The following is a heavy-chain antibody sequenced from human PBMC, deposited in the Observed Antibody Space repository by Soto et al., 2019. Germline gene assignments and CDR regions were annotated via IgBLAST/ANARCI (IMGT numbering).Heavy chain of an antibody. V-gene: IGHV3-23*01. CDR1: GFTFSSYA. CDR2: ISGSGASS. CDR3: AKDGHSSCDDAFDI. D-gene: IGHD6-19*01. Sequence: EVQLLESGGGLVQPGGSLRLSCAASGFTFSSYAMNWVRQAPGKGLEWVSVISGSGASSDYADSVKGRFTISRDNSKTTLYLQMNSLRAEDTAVYYCAKDGHSSCDDAFDIWGQGTMVTVSS. J-gene: IGHJ3*02.